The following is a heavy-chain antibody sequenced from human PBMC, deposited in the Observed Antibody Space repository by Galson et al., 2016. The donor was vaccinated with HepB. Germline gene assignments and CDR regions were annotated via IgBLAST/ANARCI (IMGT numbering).Heavy chain of an antibody. CDR2: IKQDGSEK. CDR1: GFTFSRYW. J-gene: IGHJ4*02. CDR3: ARETVTDIATIDY. D-gene: IGHD4-17*01. V-gene: IGHV3-7*01. Sequence: SLRLSCAASGFTFSRYWMSWVRQAPGEGLEWVTNIKQDGSEKYYVDSVMGRFTISRDNAKNSLDLQMTSLRVEDPANYYFARETVTDIATIDYWGQGTLVTVSS.